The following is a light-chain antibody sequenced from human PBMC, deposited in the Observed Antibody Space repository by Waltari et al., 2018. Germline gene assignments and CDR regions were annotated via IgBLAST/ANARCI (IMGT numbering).Light chain of an antibody. J-gene: IGKJ4*01. CDR2: DAS. Sequence: EIVLPQPPSLLSFSHGDRATLSCRASQSVGTYLAWYQQRPGQSPRLLIYDASYRATGIPARFSGSGSETDFTLTISSLQPEDFAVYYCQQRRSWPLTFGGGTRVQI. CDR1: QSVGTY. V-gene: IGKV3-11*01. CDR3: QQRRSWPLT.